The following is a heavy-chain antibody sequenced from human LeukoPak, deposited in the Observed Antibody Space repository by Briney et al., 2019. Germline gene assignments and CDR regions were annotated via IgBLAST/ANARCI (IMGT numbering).Heavy chain of an antibody. CDR2: LRGSGSST. Sequence: GGSLRLSCAAPGFTFSSDAMGWVRQAPGKGLGWVSALRGSGSSTYYADSMKGRFTIPRENSKHTLYLQMNSLRAEDTAVYYCAKDGPLYSSSWPDDAFDIWGQGTMVTVSS. CDR1: GFTFSSDA. CDR3: AKDGPLYSSSWPDDAFDI. D-gene: IGHD6-13*01. V-gene: IGHV3-23*01. J-gene: IGHJ3*02.